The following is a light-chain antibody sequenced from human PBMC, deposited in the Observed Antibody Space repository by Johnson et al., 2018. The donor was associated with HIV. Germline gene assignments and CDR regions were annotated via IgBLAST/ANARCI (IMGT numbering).Light chain of an antibody. CDR2: DNN. CDR1: SSNIGNNY. J-gene: IGLJ1*01. V-gene: IGLV1-51*01. Sequence: QSVLTQPPSVSAAPGQKVTISCSGSSSNIGNNYVSWYQQLPGTAPKLLIYDNNKRPSGIPDRFSGSQSGPSATLAIPGLPTGDEADYYCGTWDSSLSVYVFATGTKVTVL. CDR3: GTWDSSLSVYV.